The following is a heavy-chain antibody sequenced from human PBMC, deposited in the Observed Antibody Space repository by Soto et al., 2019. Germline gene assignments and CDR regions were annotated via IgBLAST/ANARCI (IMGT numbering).Heavy chain of an antibody. CDR3: AIRGDYGSYYYYGMDV. CDR2: IYPGDSDT. CDR1: GYSFTSYW. J-gene: IGHJ6*02. Sequence: GESLKISCKGSGYSFTSYWIGWVRQMPGKGLEWMGIIYPGDSDTRYSPSFQGQVTISADKSISTAYLQWSSLKASDTAMYYCAIRGDYGSYYYYGMDVWGQGTTVTVSS. D-gene: IGHD3-16*01. V-gene: IGHV5-51*01.